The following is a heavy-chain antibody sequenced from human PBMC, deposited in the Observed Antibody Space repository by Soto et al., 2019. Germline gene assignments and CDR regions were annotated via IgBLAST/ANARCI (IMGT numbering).Heavy chain of an antibody. CDR2: ISAYNGNT. J-gene: IGHJ4*02. CDR1: GYTFTSYG. D-gene: IGHD6-6*01. V-gene: IGHV1-18*01. Sequence: ASVKVSCKASGYTFTSYGISWVRQAPGQGLEWMGWISAYNGNTNYAQKLQGRVTMTTDTSTSTAYMELRSLRSDDTAVYYCARAKTGKQLVRPNVFDYWGQGTLVTVSS. CDR3: ARAKTGKQLVRPNVFDY.